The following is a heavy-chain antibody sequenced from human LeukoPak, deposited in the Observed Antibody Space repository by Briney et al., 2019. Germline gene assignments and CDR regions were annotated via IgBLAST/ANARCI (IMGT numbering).Heavy chain of an antibody. J-gene: IGHJ4*02. CDR1: GFTFSSYW. CDR3: ARDRVRLSYSSSSSFDY. D-gene: IGHD6-6*01. Sequence: QTGGSLRLSCAASGFTFSSYWMSWVRQAPGKGLEWVANVKQDGSEKYYVDSVKGRFTISRDNAKNSLYLQMNSLRAEDTAVYYCARDRVRLSYSSSSSFDYWGQGTLVTVSS. V-gene: IGHV3-7*01. CDR2: VKQDGSEK.